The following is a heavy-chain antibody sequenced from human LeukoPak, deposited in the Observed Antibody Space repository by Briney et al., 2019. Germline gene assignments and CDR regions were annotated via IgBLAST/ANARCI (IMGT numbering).Heavy chain of an antibody. CDR3: AELGITMIGGV. J-gene: IGHJ6*04. Sequence: GGSLRLSCAASGFTFSNYAMNWVRQAPGKGLEWVSYINIGSSAIYYADSVKGRFTISRDNAKNSLYLQMNSLRAEDTAVYYCAELGITMIGGVWGKGTTVTISS. CDR1: GFTFSNYA. CDR2: INIGSSAI. D-gene: IGHD3-10*02. V-gene: IGHV3-48*01.